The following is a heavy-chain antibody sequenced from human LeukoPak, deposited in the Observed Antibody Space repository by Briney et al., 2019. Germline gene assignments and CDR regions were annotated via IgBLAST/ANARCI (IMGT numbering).Heavy chain of an antibody. V-gene: IGHV4-34*01. J-gene: IGHJ5*02. CDR3: ARGSTDYYYDSSGYFNWFDP. CDR1: GGSFSGYY. Sequence: SETLSLTCAVYGGSFSGYYWSWIRQPPGKGLEWIGEINHSGSTNYNPSLKSRVTISVDTSKNRFSLKLSSVTAADTAVYYCARGSTDYYYDSSGYFNWFDPWGQGTLVTVSS. D-gene: IGHD3-22*01. CDR2: INHSGST.